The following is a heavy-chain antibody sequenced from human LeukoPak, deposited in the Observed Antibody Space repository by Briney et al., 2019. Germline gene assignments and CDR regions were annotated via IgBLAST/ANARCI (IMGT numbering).Heavy chain of an antibody. V-gene: IGHV1-2*02. CDR3: ARERDPDYYYYMDV. Sequence: ASVKVSCKASGYTFTVYYMHWVRQAPGQGLEWMGWINPNSGGTNYAQKFQGRVTMTRDTSISTAYMELSRLRSDDTAVYYCARERDPDYYYYMDVWGKGTTVTVSS. CDR2: INPNSGGT. CDR1: GYTFTVYY. J-gene: IGHJ6*03.